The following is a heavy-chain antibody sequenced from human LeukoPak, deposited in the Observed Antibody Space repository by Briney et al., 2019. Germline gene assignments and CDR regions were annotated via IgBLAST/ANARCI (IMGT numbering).Heavy chain of an antibody. D-gene: IGHD6-13*01. V-gene: IGHV3-21*01. CDR2: ISSSSSYI. CDR1: GFTFSSYS. J-gene: IGHJ3*02. CDR3: ARERPRQQLNEGDAFDI. Sequence: GSLRLSCAASGFTFSSYSMNWVRQAPGKGLERVSSISSSSSYIYYADSVKGRFTISRDNAKNSLYLQMNSLRAEDTAVYYCARERPRQQLNEGDAFDIWGQGTMVTVSS.